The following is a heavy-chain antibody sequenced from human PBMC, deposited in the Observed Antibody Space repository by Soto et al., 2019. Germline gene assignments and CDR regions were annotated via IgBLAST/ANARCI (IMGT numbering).Heavy chain of an antibody. CDR2: IYYSGST. Sequence: QLQLQESGPGLVKPSETLSLTCTVSGGSISSSSYYWGWIRQPPGKGLEWIGSIYYSGSTYYNPSLKSRVTISVDTSKNQFSLKLSSVTAADTAVYYCASFPTRYTHYGSGSYGGYWGQGTLVTVSS. CDR1: GGSISSSSYY. V-gene: IGHV4-39*01. CDR3: ASFPTRYTHYGSGSYGGY. D-gene: IGHD3-10*01. J-gene: IGHJ4*02.